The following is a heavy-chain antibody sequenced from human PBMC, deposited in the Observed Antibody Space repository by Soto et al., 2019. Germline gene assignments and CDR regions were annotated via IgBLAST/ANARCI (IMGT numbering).Heavy chain of an antibody. CDR1: GFTFSSYG. CDR3: AIDSYLVSNYDILTGYYQSPLYYFDY. J-gene: IGHJ4*02. V-gene: IGHV3-30*02. CDR2: IWYDGSNK. D-gene: IGHD3-9*01. Sequence: GGSLRLSCAASGFTFSSYGMHWVRQAPGKGLEWVAVIWYDGSNKYYADSVKGRFTISRDNSKNTLYLKMNSLRAEDTAVYYCAIDSYLVSNYDILTGYYQSPLYYFDYWGQGTLVTVSS.